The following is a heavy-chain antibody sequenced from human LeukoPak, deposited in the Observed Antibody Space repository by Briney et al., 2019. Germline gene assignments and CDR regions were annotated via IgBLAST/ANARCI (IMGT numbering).Heavy chain of an antibody. CDR3: AADGEYAFLV. V-gene: IGHV3-74*01. CDR2: IINDGITT. J-gene: IGHJ3*01. D-gene: IGHD2/OR15-2a*01. Sequence: GGSLRLSCAASGLTFHDTWMHWVRQAPGKGLVWVSRIINDGITTTYADSVKGRFTISRDNAKKTVYLQMNSLRADDTAVYYCAADGEYAFLVWGQGTMVTVSS. CDR1: GLTFHDTW.